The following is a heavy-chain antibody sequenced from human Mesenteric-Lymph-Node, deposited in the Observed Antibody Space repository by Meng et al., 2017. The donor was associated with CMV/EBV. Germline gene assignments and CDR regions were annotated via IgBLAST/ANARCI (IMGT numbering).Heavy chain of an antibody. J-gene: IGHJ4*02. CDR2: INPSGGST. D-gene: IGHD1-26*01. CDR1: GYTFTSYY. CDR3: ARDLSTGIVGATEGY. V-gene: IGHV1-46*01. Sequence: ASVKVSCKASGYTFTSYYMHWVRQAPGQGLEWMGIINPSGGSTSYAQKFQGRVTMTRDTSTSTVYMELSSLRSEDTAVYYCARDLSTGIVGATEGYWGQGTLVTVSS.